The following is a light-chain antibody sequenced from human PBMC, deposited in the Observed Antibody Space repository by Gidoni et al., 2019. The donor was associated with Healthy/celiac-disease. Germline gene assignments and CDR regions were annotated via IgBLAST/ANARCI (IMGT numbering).Light chain of an antibody. CDR1: QGISSY. J-gene: IGKJ3*01. V-gene: IGKV1-9*01. Sequence: DIQLTQSPSLLSASVVDRVTITCRASQGISSYLAWYQQKPGKAPKLLIYAASTLQSGVPSRFSGSGSGTECTLTISNLQPEDVATYYCQQLNSYPPTFGPGTKVDIK. CDR3: QQLNSYPPT. CDR2: AAS.